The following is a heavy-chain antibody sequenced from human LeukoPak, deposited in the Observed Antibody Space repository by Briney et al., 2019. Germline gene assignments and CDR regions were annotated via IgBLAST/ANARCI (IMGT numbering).Heavy chain of an antibody. CDR3: AISPSGIAAAGPFDY. D-gene: IGHD6-13*01. J-gene: IGHJ4*02. Sequence: GGSLRLSCEASGFIFTTYTIHWVRQAPGKGLEWVAIISYDGSNKYYADSVKGRFTISRDNSKNTLSLQMNSLRAEDTAVYYCAISPSGIAAAGPFDYWGQGTLVTVSS. CDR1: GFIFTTYT. CDR2: ISYDGSNK. V-gene: IGHV3-30*04.